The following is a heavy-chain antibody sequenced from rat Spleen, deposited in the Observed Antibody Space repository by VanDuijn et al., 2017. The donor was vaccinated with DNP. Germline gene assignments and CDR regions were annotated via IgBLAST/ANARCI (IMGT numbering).Heavy chain of an antibody. CDR2: IWGDGNT. V-gene: IGHV2S75*01. Sequence: QVQLKESGPGLVQPSQTLSLTCTVSGFSLTSYHVYWVRQPPGKGLEWMGIIWGDGNTDYNSALKSRLSINRDTSKSQVFLKMNSLQTDDTAIYYCTRESWGYVMDAWGQGASVTVSS. J-gene: IGHJ4*01. CDR1: GFSLTSYH. D-gene: IGHD1-7*01. CDR3: TRESWGYVMDA.